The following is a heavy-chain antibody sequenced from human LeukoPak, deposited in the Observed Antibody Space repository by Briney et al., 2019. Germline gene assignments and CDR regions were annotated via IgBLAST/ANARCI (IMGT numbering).Heavy chain of an antibody. CDR1: GFTFTTFW. CDR2: ISNDGSST. V-gene: IGHV3-74*01. CDR3: AKVDDFWSGYSPADY. Sequence: GGSLRLSCATSGFTFTTFWMHWVRQAPGKGLVWVSRISNDGSSTNYADSVKGRFTISRDNAKNTLYLQMNSLRAEDTAVYYCAKVDDFWSGYSPADYWGQGTLVTVSS. J-gene: IGHJ4*02. D-gene: IGHD3-3*01.